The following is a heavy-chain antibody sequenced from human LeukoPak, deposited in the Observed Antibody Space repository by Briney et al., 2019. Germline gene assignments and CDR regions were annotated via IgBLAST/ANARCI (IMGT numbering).Heavy chain of an antibody. J-gene: IGHJ4*02. D-gene: IGHD6-13*01. Sequence: PGGSLRLSCAASGFTFSSYGMHWVRQAPGKGLEWVAVISYDGSNKYYADSVKGRFTISRDNSKSTLYLQMNSLRAEDTAVYYCAKDRAAGPPTDYWGQGTLVTVSS. CDR3: AKDRAAGPPTDY. CDR1: GFTFSSYG. V-gene: IGHV3-30*18. CDR2: ISYDGSNK.